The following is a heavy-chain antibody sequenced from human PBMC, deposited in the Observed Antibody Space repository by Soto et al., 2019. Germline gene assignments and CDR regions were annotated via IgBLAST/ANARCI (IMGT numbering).Heavy chain of an antibody. CDR3: ARGLYYYDSRGYWGY. CDR1: GFTFSDYY. D-gene: IGHD3-22*01. V-gene: IGHV3-11*04. Sequence: GGSLRLSCAASGFTFSDYYMSWIRQAPGKGLEYISYISNGGNFIYYADSVKGRFTISRDTAKTSLYLQMNSLRDEDTAVYYCARGLYYYDSRGYWGYWGQGTLVTVSS. CDR2: ISNGGNFI. J-gene: IGHJ4*02.